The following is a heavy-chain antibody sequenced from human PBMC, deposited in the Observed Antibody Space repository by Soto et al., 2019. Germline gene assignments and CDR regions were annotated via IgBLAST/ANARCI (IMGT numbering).Heavy chain of an antibody. CDR1: KIVDSGGG. D-gene: IGHD3-10*01. V-gene: IGHV3-33*08. J-gene: IGHJ6*02. CDR3: ARVGSYGSGRTPPPYYYYGMDV. CDR2: IFYGGSSK. Sequence: HAGSERHCVASAKIVDSGGGMIRDNKAPGKGLEWVAVIFYGGSSKYYADSVKGRFTISRDNSKNTLYLQMNSLRAEDTAVYYCARVGSYGSGRTPPPYYYYGMDVWGQGTTVTVSS.